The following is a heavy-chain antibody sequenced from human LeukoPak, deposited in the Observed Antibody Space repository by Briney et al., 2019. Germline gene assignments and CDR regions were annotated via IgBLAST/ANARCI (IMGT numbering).Heavy chain of an antibody. CDR2: TVVGSGNT. D-gene: IGHD1-26*01. J-gene: IGHJ5*02. CDR3: AAERYSGSCCWFDP. CDR1: VFNFATSA. V-gene: IGHV1-58*02. Sequence: GTSVKVSCKTSVFNFATSAIQWVRQAREQRLECVGRTVVGSGNTSYAQKLQERVTITTDMSTSTAYMELSSLTSEDTAVYYCAAERYSGSCCWFDPWGQGTLVTVSS.